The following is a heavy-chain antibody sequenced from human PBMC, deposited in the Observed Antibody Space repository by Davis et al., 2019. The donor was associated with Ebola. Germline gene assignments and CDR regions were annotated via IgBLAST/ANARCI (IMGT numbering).Heavy chain of an antibody. J-gene: IGHJ4*02. D-gene: IGHD6-6*01. CDR3: ARDPAFSSFDY. CDR1: GFTFSSCG. Sequence: PGGSLRLSCAASGFTFSSCGMHWVRQAPGKGLEWVAAISFDGSNEYYADSVKGRFTISRDNSNKTLYLQMNSLRAEDTAVYYCARDPAFSSFDYWGQGSLVTVSA. V-gene: IGHV3-30*03. CDR2: ISFDGSNE.